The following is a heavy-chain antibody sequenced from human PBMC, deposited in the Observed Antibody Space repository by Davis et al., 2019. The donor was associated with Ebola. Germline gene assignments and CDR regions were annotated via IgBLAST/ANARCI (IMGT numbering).Heavy chain of an antibody. J-gene: IGHJ5*02. CDR3: GRDGVPAAVDL. Sequence: GESLKISCAASGFTFSSYWMSWVRQAPGKGLEWVANIKQDESQKYYVDSVKGRFTISRDNAKNSLYLQMNSLRAEDTAVYYCGRDGVPAAVDLWGQGTLVTVSS. CDR1: GFTFSSYW. D-gene: IGHD2-2*01. V-gene: IGHV3-7*01. CDR2: IKQDESQK.